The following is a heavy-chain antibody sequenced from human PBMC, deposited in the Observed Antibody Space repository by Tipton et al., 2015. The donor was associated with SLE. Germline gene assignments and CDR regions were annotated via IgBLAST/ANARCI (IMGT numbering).Heavy chain of an antibody. J-gene: IGHJ2*01. Sequence: TLSLTCTVSGYSISSGYYWGWIRQPPGKGLEWIGSIYHSGSTYYNPSLKSRVTISVDTSKNQFSLKLSSVTAADTAVYYCARNLGPEWMATKRGYFDLWGRGTLVSVSS. D-gene: IGHD5-24*01. CDR1: GYSISSGYY. CDR2: IYHSGST. V-gene: IGHV4-38-2*02. CDR3: ARNLGPEWMATKRGYFDL.